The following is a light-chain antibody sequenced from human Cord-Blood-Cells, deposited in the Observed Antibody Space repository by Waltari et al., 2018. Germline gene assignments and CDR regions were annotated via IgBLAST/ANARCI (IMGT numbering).Light chain of an antibody. CDR2: DAS. Sequence: EIVLTQSPPPQSLSPGETATHSCRASQSVSSYLAWYQQKPGQAPRLLIYDASNRATGIPARFSGSGSGTDFTLTISSLEPEDFAVYYCQQRSNWITFGQGTRLEIK. CDR3: QQRSNWIT. V-gene: IGKV3-11*01. CDR1: QSVSSY. J-gene: IGKJ5*01.